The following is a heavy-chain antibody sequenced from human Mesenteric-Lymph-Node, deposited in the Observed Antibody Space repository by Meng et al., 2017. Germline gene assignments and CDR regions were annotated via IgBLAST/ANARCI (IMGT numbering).Heavy chain of an antibody. Sequence: GESLKISCAASGFTFSDYYMSWIRQAPGKGLEWVSYISSSGSTIYYADSVKGRFTISRDNAKNSLYLQMNSLRAEDTAVYYCAKGTTYSGSYSPYWGQGTLVTVSS. D-gene: IGHD1-26*01. V-gene: IGHV3-11*04. CDR1: GFTFSDYY. J-gene: IGHJ4*02. CDR2: ISSSGSTI. CDR3: AKGTTYSGSYSPY.